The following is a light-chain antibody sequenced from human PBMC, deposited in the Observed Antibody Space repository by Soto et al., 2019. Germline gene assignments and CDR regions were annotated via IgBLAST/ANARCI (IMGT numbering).Light chain of an antibody. CDR2: KGS. Sequence: DIQMTQSASTLSASVGDRVTITCRASHTISSWLAWFQQKPGNAPKLLIYKGSTLQSGVPSRFSGSVSGTEFALTISSLQPDDSATYYCQQYNMYTYTFGQGTRLDIK. V-gene: IGKV1-5*03. CDR3: QQYNMYTYT. CDR1: HTISSW. J-gene: IGKJ2*01.